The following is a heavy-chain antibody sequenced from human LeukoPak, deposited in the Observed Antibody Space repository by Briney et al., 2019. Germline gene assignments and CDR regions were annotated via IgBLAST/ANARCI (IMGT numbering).Heavy chain of an antibody. J-gene: IGHJ4*02. Sequence: GGSLRLSCAASGFTFSNAWMSWVRQAPGMGLEWVGRIKSKTDGGTTDYAAPVKGRFTISRDDSKNTLYLQMNSLKTEDTAVYYCTTRKYDILTGDVDYWGQGTLVTVSS. D-gene: IGHD3-9*01. V-gene: IGHV3-15*01. CDR3: TTRKYDILTGDVDY. CDR2: IKSKTDGGTT. CDR1: GFTFSNAW.